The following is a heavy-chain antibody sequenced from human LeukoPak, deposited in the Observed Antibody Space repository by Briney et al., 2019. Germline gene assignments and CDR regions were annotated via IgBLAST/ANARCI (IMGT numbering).Heavy chain of an antibody. D-gene: IGHD1-1*01. CDR1: GYTLTSYD. J-gene: IGHJ4*02. V-gene: IGHV1-46*01. Sequence: ASVKVSCKASGYTLTSYDINWVRQAPGQGLEWMGIINPSGGSTSYAQKFQGRVTMTRDTSTSTVYMELSSLRSEDTAVYYCARVGTGTVLEYWGQGTLVTVSS. CDR3: ARVGTGTVLEY. CDR2: INPSGGST.